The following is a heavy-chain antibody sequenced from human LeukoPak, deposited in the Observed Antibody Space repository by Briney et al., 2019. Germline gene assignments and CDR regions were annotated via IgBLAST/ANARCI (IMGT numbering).Heavy chain of an antibody. V-gene: IGHV6-1*01. Sequence: SQTLPLTCAISGDSVSSNSAAWNWIRQSPSRGLEWLGNTYYRSMWYNDYAMSVQSRITIKPDTSKNQFSLHLNSVTPEDTAVYYCAKGVKYSFDYWDQGTLVTVYS. CDR1: GDSVSSNSAA. J-gene: IGHJ4*02. D-gene: IGHD1-1*01. CDR2: TYYRSMWYN. CDR3: AKGVKYSFDY.